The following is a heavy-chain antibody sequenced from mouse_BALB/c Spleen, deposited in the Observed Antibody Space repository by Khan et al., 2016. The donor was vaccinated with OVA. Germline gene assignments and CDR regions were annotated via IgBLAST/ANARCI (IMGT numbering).Heavy chain of an antibody. D-gene: IGHD1-1*02. V-gene: IGHV2-6-5*01. CDR1: EFSLTDYG. J-gene: IGHJ4*01. Sequence: QVQLKESGPGLVAPSQSLSITCTVSEFSLTDYGVGWIRQPPGKGLEWLGVIWGGGTTYYNSALKSRLSISKDNSKSQVFLKMNSLQTDDTAMYYCAKLLWSHYYAMDYWGQGTSVTVSS. CDR3: AKLLWSHYYAMDY. CDR2: IWGGGTT.